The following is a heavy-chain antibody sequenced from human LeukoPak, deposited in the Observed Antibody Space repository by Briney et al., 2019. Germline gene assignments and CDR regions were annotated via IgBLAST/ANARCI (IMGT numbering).Heavy chain of an antibody. Sequence: GGSLRLSCAASGFTFHDSAMHWVRPTPGKGLEWVSSINWNSDTIDYVDSVKGRFTTSRDNAKNSLYLQMNSLRTEDTALYYCAKEGSVCTNGICRYFDQWGRGTLVTVSS. J-gene: IGHJ4*02. CDR2: INWNSDTI. V-gene: IGHV3-9*01. CDR1: GFTFHDSA. CDR3: AKEGSVCTNGICRYFDQ. D-gene: IGHD2-8*01.